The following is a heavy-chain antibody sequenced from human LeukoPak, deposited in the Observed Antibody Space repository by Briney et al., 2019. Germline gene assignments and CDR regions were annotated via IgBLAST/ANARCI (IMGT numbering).Heavy chain of an antibody. CDR3: ARDMSSSGWYTSVSNIYYFDY. V-gene: IGHV1-18*04. CDR2: ISAYNGNT. J-gene: IGHJ4*02. CDR1: GYTFTSYG. D-gene: IGHD6-19*01. Sequence: ASVKVSCKASGYTFTSYGISWVRQAPGQGPEWMGWISAYNGNTNYAQELQGRVTMTTDTSTSTAYMELRSLRSDDTAVYYCARDMSSSGWYTSVSNIYYFDYWGQGTLVTVSS.